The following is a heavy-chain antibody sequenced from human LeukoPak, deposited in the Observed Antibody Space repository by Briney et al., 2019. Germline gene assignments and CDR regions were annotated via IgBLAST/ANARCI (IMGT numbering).Heavy chain of an antibody. Sequence: SETLSLTCAVYGVSFSGYYWSWIRQPPGKGLEWIGEINHSGSTNYNPSLKSRVTISVDTSKNQFSLKLSSVTAADTAVYYCARGRRITMVRGVTNFDYWGQGTQVTVSS. CDR3: ARGRRITMVRGVTNFDY. CDR2: INHSGST. D-gene: IGHD3-10*01. CDR1: GVSFSGYY. V-gene: IGHV4-34*01. J-gene: IGHJ4*02.